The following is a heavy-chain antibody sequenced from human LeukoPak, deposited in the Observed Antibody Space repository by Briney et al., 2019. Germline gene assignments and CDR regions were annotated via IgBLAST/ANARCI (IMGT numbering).Heavy chain of an antibody. D-gene: IGHD6-13*01. Sequence: HEASVKVSCKASGYTFTSYYMHWVRQAPGQGLEWMGIINPSGGSTSYAQKFQGRVTMTRDTSTSTVYMELSSLRSEDTAVYYCARDTRASIAAAGTPVRYFDLWGRGTPVTVSS. CDR3: ARDTRASIAAAGTPVRYFDL. J-gene: IGHJ2*01. CDR1: GYTFTSYY. CDR2: INPSGGST. V-gene: IGHV1-46*01.